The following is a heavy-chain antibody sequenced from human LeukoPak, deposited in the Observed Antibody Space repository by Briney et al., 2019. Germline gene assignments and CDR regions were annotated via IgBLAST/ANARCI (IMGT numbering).Heavy chain of an antibody. CDR2: ISYDGSNK. D-gene: IGHD3-22*01. V-gene: IGHV3-30*18. CDR1: GFTFSSYG. J-gene: IGHJ4*02. Sequence: PGGFLRLSCAASGFTFSSYGMHWVRQAPGKGLEWVAVISYDGSNKYYADSVKGRFTISRDNSKNTLYLQMNSLRAEDTAVYYCAKDPGYSYYYDSSGYYFDYWGQGTLVTVSS. CDR3: AKDPGYSYYYDSSGYYFDY.